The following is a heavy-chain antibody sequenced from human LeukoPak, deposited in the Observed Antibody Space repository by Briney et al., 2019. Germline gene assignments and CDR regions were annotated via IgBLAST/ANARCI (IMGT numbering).Heavy chain of an antibody. CDR1: GGSISSGGYY. CDR2: IYYSGST. J-gene: IGHJ4*02. V-gene: IGHV4-31*03. D-gene: IGHD3-3*01. CDR3: ARSTNTIFGVVIDY. Sequence: PSQTLSLTCTVSGGSISSGGYYWSWIRQHPGKGLEWIGYIYYSGSTYYNPSLKGRVTISVDTSKNQFSLKLSSVTAADTAVYYCARSTNTIFGVVIDYWGQGTLVTVSS.